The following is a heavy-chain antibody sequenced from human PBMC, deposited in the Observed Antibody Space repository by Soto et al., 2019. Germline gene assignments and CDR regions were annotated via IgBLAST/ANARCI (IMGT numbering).Heavy chain of an antibody. CDR3: AREKYCSSTSCVNWFDP. J-gene: IGHJ5*02. CDR2: IIPIFGTA. CDR1: GGTFSSYA. Sequence: GASVKVSCKASGGTFSSYAISWVRQAPGQGLEWMGGIIPIFGTANYAQKFQGRVTITADESTSTAYMELSSLRSEDTAVYYCAREKYCSSTSCVNWFDPWGQGTLVTVSS. V-gene: IGHV1-69*13. D-gene: IGHD2-2*01.